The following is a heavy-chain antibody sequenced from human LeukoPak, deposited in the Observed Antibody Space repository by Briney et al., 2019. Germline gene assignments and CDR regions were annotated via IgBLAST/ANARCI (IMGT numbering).Heavy chain of an antibody. CDR1: GLTFSKYS. D-gene: IGHD5-24*01. Sequence: GGSLRLSCAASGLTFSKYSMTWVRQAPGKGLEWVARIKAKIHGETIDYAAPVRGRFIISRDDSRNTVYLQMNSLKFEDTAMYYCTRRSTIWGRGTRVTVSS. V-gene: IGHV3-15*01. CDR3: TRRSTI. J-gene: IGHJ4*02. CDR2: IKAKIHGETI.